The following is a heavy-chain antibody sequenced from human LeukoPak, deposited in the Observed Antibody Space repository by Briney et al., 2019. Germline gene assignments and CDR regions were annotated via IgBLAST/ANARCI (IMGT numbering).Heavy chain of an antibody. D-gene: IGHD3-10*01. J-gene: IGHJ4*02. CDR2: ISNDGNTK. CDR3: ARAMVRGIPFDY. CDR1: GFTFSTYA. Sequence: PGGSLRLSCAASGFTFSTYAMHWVRQAPGKGLEWMTVISNDGNTKYYADSVKGRFTISRDNSKNTLYLQMNSLSAEDTAVYYCARAMVRGIPFDYWGQGTLVTVSS. V-gene: IGHV3-30-3*01.